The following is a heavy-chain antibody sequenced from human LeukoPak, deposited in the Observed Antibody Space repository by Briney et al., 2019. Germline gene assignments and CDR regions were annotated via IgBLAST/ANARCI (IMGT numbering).Heavy chain of an antibody. J-gene: IGHJ6*03. V-gene: IGHV4-59*01. CDR1: GGSISSYY. CDR3: ARGFLGYMDV. D-gene: IGHD2/OR15-2a*01. Sequence: SETLSLTCTVSGGSISSYYWSWIRQPPGKGLEWIGYIYYSGSINYNPSLKSRVTISVDTSKNQFSLKLSSVTAADTAVYYCARGFLGYMDVWGKGTTVTVSS. CDR2: IYYSGSI.